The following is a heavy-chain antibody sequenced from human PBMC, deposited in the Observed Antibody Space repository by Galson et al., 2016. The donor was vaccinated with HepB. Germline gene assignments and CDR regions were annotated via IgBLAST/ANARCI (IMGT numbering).Heavy chain of an antibody. CDR3: ARSLFWGSYRCFDY. CDR1: GFTVSYNY. D-gene: IGHD3-16*02. Sequence: SLRLSCAASGFTVSYNYMSWVRQAPGKGLEWVSVLYSDGSTYYADPVKGRFTISRDNSKNTLYLQMNSLRAEDTAVYYCARSLFWGSYRCFDYWGQGTLVTVSS. V-gene: IGHV3-53*01. J-gene: IGHJ4*02. CDR2: LYSDGST.